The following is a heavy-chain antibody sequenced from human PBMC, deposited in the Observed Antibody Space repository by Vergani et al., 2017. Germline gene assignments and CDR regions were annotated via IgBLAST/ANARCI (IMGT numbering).Heavy chain of an antibody. CDR1: EVTFSNYA. CDR3: AKHSGAGWFGELSFDY. J-gene: IGHJ4*02. D-gene: IGHD3-10*01. Sequence: EVQLLESGGGLVQPGGSLRLTCAASEVTFSNYAMNWVRQAPGKGLEWVSGISGSGGSTYYADSVKGRFTISRDNSKNTLYLQMNSLRAEDTAVYYCAKHSGAGWFGELSFDYWGQGTLVTVSS. CDR2: ISGSGGST. V-gene: IGHV3-23*01.